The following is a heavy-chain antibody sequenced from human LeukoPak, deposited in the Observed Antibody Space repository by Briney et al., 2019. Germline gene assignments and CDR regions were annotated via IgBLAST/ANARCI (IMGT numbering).Heavy chain of an antibody. V-gene: IGHV3-30*02. Sequence: PGGSLRLSCAASGLTFSSYGMHWVRQAPGKGLEWVAFIRYDGSNKYYADSVKGRFTISRDNSKNTLYLQMNSLRAEDTAVYYCAKDVPPYVYSSGPVGDRGFDPWGQGTLVTVSS. CDR1: GLTFSSYG. D-gene: IGHD6-19*01. J-gene: IGHJ5*02. CDR2: IRYDGSNK. CDR3: AKDVPPYVYSSGPVGDRGFDP.